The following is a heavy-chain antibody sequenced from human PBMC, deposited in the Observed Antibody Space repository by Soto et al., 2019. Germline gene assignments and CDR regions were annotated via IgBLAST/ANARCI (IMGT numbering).Heavy chain of an antibody. CDR3: TRDLNHDTGP. Sequence: PGVSLRLSCAASGFTFCDYWMTRVRQAPGKGLEGVANISPHGSEEYYVDSVKGRFTISRDNAKNSVFLQMNSLRGEDTALYYCTRDLNHDTGPWGQGTQVTVSS. CDR1: GFTFCDYW. V-gene: IGHV3-7*04. J-gene: IGHJ5*02. CDR2: ISPHGSEE. D-gene: IGHD2-8*02.